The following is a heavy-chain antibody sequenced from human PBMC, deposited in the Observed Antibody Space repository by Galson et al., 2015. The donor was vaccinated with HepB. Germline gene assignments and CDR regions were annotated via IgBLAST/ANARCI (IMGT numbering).Heavy chain of an antibody. D-gene: IGHD3-22*01. V-gene: IGHV3-30-3*01. Sequence: SLRLSCAASGFTFSSYAMHWVRQAPGKGLEWVAVISYDGSSKYYADSVKGRFTISRDNSKNTLYLQMNSLRAEDTAVYYCARDRPYDSSGYYPDYWGQGTLVTVSS. J-gene: IGHJ4*02. CDR3: ARDRPYDSSGYYPDY. CDR2: ISYDGSSK. CDR1: GFTFSSYA.